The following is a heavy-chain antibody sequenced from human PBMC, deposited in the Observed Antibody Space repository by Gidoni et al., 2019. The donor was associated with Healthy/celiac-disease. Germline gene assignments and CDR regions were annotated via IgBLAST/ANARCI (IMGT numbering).Heavy chain of an antibody. J-gene: IGHJ4*02. V-gene: IGHV1-69*04. Sequence: QVQLVQSGAEVKKPGSSVKVSCKASGGTFSSYAISWVRQAPGQGLEWMGRIIPILGIANYAQKFQGRVTITADKSTSTAYMELSSLRSEDTAVYYCARDPLELGASDYWGQGTLVTVSS. CDR2: IIPILGIA. D-gene: IGHD1-26*01. CDR1: GGTFSSYA. CDR3: ARDPLELGASDY.